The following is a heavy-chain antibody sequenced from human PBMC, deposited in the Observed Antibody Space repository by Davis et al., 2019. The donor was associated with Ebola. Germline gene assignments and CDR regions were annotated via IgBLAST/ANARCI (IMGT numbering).Heavy chain of an antibody. CDR2: ITPILGIA. D-gene: IGHD6-6*01. CDR3: ARDKQLADYYYYGMDV. Sequence: AASVKVSCKASGGTFSSYAISWVRQAPGQGLEWMGRITPILGIANYAQKFQGRVTITADKSTSTAYMELSSLRSEDTAVYYCARDKQLADYYYYGMDVWGQGTTVTVSS. J-gene: IGHJ6*02. CDR1: GGTFSSYA. V-gene: IGHV1-69*04.